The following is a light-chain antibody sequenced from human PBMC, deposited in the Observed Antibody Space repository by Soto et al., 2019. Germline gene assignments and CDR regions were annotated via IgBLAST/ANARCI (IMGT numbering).Light chain of an antibody. CDR2: EVT. J-gene: IGLJ3*02. V-gene: IGLV2-14*01. CDR3: SSYTTSSTLV. CDR1: SSDVGFYDY. Sequence: QSVLTQPASVSGSPGQSITISCTGTSSDVGFYDYVSWYQQHPGKAPKLLIYEVTYRPSGVSNRFSGSKSGQTASLTISGLQAEDEADYYCSSYTTSSTLVFGGGTKLTVL.